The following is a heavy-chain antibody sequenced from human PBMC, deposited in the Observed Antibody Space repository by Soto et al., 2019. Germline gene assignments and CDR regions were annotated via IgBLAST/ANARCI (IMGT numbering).Heavy chain of an antibody. D-gene: IGHD1-26*01. Sequence: GALRVAGAASGFSFSDHWMSWVRQAPGKGLEWVANIKEDGSEKYYVDSVKGRFTISRDNAKMSLYLQMHSLRAEDTAVYYCARINGSSFFDFWGQGTLVTVSS. CDR1: GFSFSDHW. CDR2: IKEDGSEK. J-gene: IGHJ4*02. V-gene: IGHV3-7*01. CDR3: ARINGSSFFDF.